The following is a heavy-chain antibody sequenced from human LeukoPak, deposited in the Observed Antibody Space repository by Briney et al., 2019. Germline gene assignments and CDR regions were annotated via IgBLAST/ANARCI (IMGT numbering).Heavy chain of an antibody. V-gene: IGHV4-38-2*02. Sequence: PSETLSLTCTVSGYSISSGYYWGWIRQPPGKGLEWIGSIYHSGSTYYNPSLKSRVTISVDTSKNQFSLKLSSVTAADTAVYYCASGGGPSSSWFNYYYYYYMDVWGKGTTVTVSS. CDR3: ASGGGPSSSWFNYYYYYYMDV. D-gene: IGHD6-13*01. CDR1: GYSISSGYY. CDR2: IYHSGST. J-gene: IGHJ6*03.